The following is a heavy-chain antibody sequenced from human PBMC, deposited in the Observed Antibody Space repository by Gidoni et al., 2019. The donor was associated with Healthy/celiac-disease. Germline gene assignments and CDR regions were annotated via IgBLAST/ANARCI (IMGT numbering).Heavy chain of an antibody. V-gene: IGHV1-69*01. Sequence: VQLVQSGAAVKAPGPSVTVSCTASVGPFTLYAISWVRQARGQGLEWMGGIIPIIGKANYAKKVQGRVTITADESTSTAYMELISLRSEDTAVDYCERAIADCGGDCYTHFDYWGQGTLVTVSS. CDR2: IIPIIGKA. CDR1: VGPFTLYA. J-gene: IGHJ4*02. D-gene: IGHD2-21*01. CDR3: ERAIADCGGDCYTHFDY.